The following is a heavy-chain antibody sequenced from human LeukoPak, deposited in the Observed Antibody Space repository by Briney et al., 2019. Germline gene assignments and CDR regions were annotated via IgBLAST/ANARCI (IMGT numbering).Heavy chain of an antibody. V-gene: IGHV3-30*18. Sequence: GGSLRLSCAASGFTFSSYGMHWVRQAPGKGLEWVAVISYDGSNKYYADSVKGRFTISRDNSKNTLYLQMNSLRAEDTAVYYCAKGYSSGSYQDYWGQGTLVTVSS. CDR3: AKGYSSGSYQDY. CDR1: GFTFSSYG. J-gene: IGHJ4*02. D-gene: IGHD1-26*01. CDR2: ISYDGSNK.